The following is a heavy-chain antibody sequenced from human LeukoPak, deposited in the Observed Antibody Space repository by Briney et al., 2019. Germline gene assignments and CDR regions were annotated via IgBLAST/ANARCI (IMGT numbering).Heavy chain of an antibody. CDR1: GYTFTGYY. V-gene: IGHV1-2*02. J-gene: IGHJ6*03. CDR2: INPNSGGT. CDR3: ARLLSPDYYYYMDV. Sequence: GASVKVSCKASGYTFTGYYMHWVRQAPGQGLEWMGWINPNSGGTNYAQKFQGRVTMTRDTSISTAYMELSRLRSDDTAVYYCARLLSPDYYYYMDVWGKGTTVTVSS.